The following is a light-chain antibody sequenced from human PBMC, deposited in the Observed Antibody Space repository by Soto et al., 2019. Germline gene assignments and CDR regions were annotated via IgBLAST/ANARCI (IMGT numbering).Light chain of an antibody. CDR1: NSNIGAGYD. Sequence: QSVLTQTPSVSGAPGQRVTISCTGTNSNIGAGYDVHWYQHLPGRAPKLLIYGNNNRPSGVPDRFSASKSGTSASLAITGLQPEDEADYYCQTSDSSVSGSKVFGGGTKLTVL. CDR2: GNN. V-gene: IGLV1-40*01. CDR3: QTSDSSVSGSKV. J-gene: IGLJ2*01.